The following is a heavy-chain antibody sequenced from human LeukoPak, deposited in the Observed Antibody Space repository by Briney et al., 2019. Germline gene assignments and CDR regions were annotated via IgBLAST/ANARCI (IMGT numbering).Heavy chain of an antibody. D-gene: IGHD4-17*01. CDR2: IYYSGST. J-gene: IGHJ5*02. CDR1: GGSISSYY. Sequence: PSETLSLTCTVSGGSISSYYWSWIRQPPGKGLEWIGYIYYSGSTNYNPSLKSRITISVDTSKNQFSLKLNSVTAADTAVYYCARYMDYGAYVSSGWFDPWGQGTLVTVSS. V-gene: IGHV4-59*01. CDR3: ARYMDYGAYVSSGWFDP.